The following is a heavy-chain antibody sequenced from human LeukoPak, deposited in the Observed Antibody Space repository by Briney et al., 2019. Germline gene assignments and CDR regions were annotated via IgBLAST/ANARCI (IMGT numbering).Heavy chain of an antibody. CDR3: ARVGYCSGGSCSHDYYYYGMDA. V-gene: IGHV1-18*01. J-gene: IGHJ6*02. CDR1: GYTFTSYG. D-gene: IGHD2-15*01. CDR2: ISAYNGNT. Sequence: GASVKVSCKASGYTFTSYGISWVRQAPGQGLEWMGWISAYNGNTNYAQKLQGRVTMTTDTSTSTAYMELRSLRSDDTAVYYCARVGYCSGGSCSHDYYYYGMDAWGQGTTVTVSS.